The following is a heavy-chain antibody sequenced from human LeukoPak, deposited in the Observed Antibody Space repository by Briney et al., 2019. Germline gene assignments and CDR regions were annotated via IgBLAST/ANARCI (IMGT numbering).Heavy chain of an antibody. CDR1: GGSISSYY. CDR3: ARASGDYGTLDY. D-gene: IGHD4-17*01. V-gene: IGHV4-59*01. Sequence: PSETLSLTCTVSGGSISSYYWSWIRPPLGKGLGRIVYIYYSGSTNYNPSLKSRVTISVDTSKNQFSLKLSSVTAADTAVYYCARASGDYGTLDYWGQGTLVTVSS. J-gene: IGHJ4*02. CDR2: IYYSGST.